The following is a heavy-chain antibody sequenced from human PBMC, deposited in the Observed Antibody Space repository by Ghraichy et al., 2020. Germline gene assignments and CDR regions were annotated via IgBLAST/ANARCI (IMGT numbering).Heavy chain of an antibody. D-gene: IGHD3-16*01. V-gene: IGHV3-43*02. CDR3: ARDESRGYFQH. Sequence: GGSLRLSCAGSGFTFQDCAMHWVRQGPGEGLAWVSLISGDGSATYYADSVKGRFTISRDNAKKSLYLQMNSLSVEDTSVYFCARDESRGYFQHWGRGTLVSVSS. CDR1: GFTFQDCA. CDR2: ISGDGSAT. J-gene: IGHJ1*01.